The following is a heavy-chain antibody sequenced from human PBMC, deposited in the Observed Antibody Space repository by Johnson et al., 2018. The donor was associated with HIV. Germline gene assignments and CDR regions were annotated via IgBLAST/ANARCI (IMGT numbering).Heavy chain of an antibody. Sequence: VQLVESGGSVVRPGGSLRLSCAASGFIFDDYGMSWVRQAPGKGLEWVSGINWNGGRAGYADHVKGRFTISRDNAKNSLYLQMNSLRAEDTAVYYCAKVASYASAFDIWGQGTMVTVSS. CDR2: INWNGGRA. D-gene: IGHD2-2*01. V-gene: IGHV3-20*04. J-gene: IGHJ3*02. CDR3: AKVASYASAFDI. CDR1: GFIFDDYG.